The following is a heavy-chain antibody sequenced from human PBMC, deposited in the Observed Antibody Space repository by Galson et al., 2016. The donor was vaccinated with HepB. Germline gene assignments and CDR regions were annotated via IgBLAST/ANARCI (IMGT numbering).Heavy chain of an antibody. CDR2: IAPYNGDT. J-gene: IGHJ4*02. CDR3: ARLDIAGPDVGLFDS. CDR1: GYSFNSYG. Sequence: SVKVSCKASGYSFNSYGISWVRQAPRQGLEWMGWIAPYNGDTDYAQKLQGRVTMTTDTSTSTAYMELRSLRSDDTAIYYCARLDIAGPDVGLFDSWGQGSLVTVSS. V-gene: IGHV1-18*01. D-gene: IGHD5-12*01.